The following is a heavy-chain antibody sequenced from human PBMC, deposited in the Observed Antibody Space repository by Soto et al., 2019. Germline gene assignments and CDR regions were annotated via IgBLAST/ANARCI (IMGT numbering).Heavy chain of an antibody. CDR3: ARDYYKYYDSSGYYRSPAY. J-gene: IGHJ4*02. Sequence: PGGSLRLSCAASGFTFSSYAMHWVRQAPGKGLEWVALISYDGSDKDYADSVKGRFTISRDNSRNTLFLQMNSLRAEDTAVYYCARDYYKYYDSSGYYRSPAYWGQGTLVTSP. CDR2: ISYDGSDK. D-gene: IGHD3-22*01. CDR1: GFTFSSYA. V-gene: IGHV3-30-3*01.